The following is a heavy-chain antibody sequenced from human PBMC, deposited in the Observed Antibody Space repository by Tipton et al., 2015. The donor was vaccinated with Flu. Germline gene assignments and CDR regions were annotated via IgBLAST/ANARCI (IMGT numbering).Heavy chain of an antibody. CDR3: ARHTGDSVRGVIDY. V-gene: IGHV4-34*01. CDR1: GGSFSGYY. D-gene: IGHD3-10*02. CDR2: INHSGST. Sequence: TLSLTCAVYGGSFSGYYWSWIRQPPGKGLEWIGEINHSGSTNYNPSLKSRVIISVDTSKNQFSLKLSSVTAADTAVYYCARHTGDSVRGVIDYWGQGTLVTVSS. J-gene: IGHJ4*02.